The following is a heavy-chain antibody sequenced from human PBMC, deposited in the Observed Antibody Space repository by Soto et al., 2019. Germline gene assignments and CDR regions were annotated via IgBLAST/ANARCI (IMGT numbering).Heavy chain of an antibody. CDR3: VRDRVSTVGSSSSFDY. Sequence: QVQLVESGGGVVQPGRSLRLSCAASGFTFSSYAMHWVRQAPGKGLEWVAVISYDGSNKYYADSVKGRFTISRDNSKNTLYLQMNSLRAEDTAVYYCVRDRVSTVGSSSSFDYWGQGTLVTVSS. J-gene: IGHJ4*02. V-gene: IGHV3-30-3*01. CDR2: ISYDGSNK. D-gene: IGHD6-6*01. CDR1: GFTFSSYA.